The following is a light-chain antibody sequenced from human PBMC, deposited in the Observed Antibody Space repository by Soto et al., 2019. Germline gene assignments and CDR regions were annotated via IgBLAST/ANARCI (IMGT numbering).Light chain of an antibody. V-gene: IGKV1-33*01. J-gene: IGKJ4*01. CDR2: DAS. CDR3: QQYANLPLT. CDR1: QDISNY. Sequence: DIQMSQSPSSLSASVGDRVTITCQSSQDISNYLNWYQQKPGKAPKLLIYDASNLETGVPSRFSGSGSGTDFTFTISSLQPEDFATYYCQQYANLPLTFGGGTKVDIK.